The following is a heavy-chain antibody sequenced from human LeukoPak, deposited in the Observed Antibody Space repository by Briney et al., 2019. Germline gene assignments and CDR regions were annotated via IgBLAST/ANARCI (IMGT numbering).Heavy chain of an antibody. J-gene: IGHJ5*02. D-gene: IGHD3/OR15-3a*01. CDR1: GGSISSGSYY. Sequence: PSETLSLTCTVSGGSISSGSYYWSWIRQPAGKGLEWIGHIYTSGSTNYNPSLKSRVTISVDTSKNQFSLKLSSVTAADTAVYFCARAPGLNWFDPWGQGTLVTVSS. V-gene: IGHV4-61*09. CDR3: ARAPGLNWFDP. CDR2: IYTSGST.